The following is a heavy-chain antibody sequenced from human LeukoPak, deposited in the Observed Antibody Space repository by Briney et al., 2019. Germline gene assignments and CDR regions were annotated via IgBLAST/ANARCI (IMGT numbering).Heavy chain of an antibody. CDR2: IYSGGST. CDR3: ASIMVRGVIPPFDY. V-gene: IGHV3-66*01. CDR1: GFTVSSNY. D-gene: IGHD3-10*01. Sequence: GGSLRLSCAASGFTVSSNYVSWVRQAPGKGLEWVSVIYSGGSTYYADSVKGRFTISRDNSKNTLYLQMNSLRAEDTAVYYCASIMVRGVIPPFDYWGQGTLVTVSS. J-gene: IGHJ4*02.